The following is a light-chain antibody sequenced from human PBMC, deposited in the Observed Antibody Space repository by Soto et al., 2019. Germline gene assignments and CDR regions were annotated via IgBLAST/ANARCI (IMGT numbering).Light chain of an antibody. CDR3: QQRRNWPFT. CDR1: QSVSSY. CDR2: DAS. Sequence: EIVLTQSPATLSLSPGERATLSCRASQSVSSYLAWYQQKPGQAPRLLIYDASHSATGIPARFSGSESRTDFTLAINSLEPEDVAIYYCQQRRNWPFTFGQGTKLEIK. V-gene: IGKV3-11*01. J-gene: IGKJ2*01.